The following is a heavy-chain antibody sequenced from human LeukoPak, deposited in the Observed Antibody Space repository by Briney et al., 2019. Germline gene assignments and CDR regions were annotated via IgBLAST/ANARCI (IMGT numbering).Heavy chain of an antibody. Sequence: ASVKVSCKASGYTFTSFHMRWVRQAPGQGLEWMGIINPSGGSTSYAQKFQGRVFMTRDTSTSTVYMELSSLRSEDTAVYYCARDPRGNTYGYNFDYWGQGTLVAVSS. CDR3: ARDPRGNTYGYNFDY. CDR1: GYTFTSFH. CDR2: INPSGGST. J-gene: IGHJ4*02. D-gene: IGHD5-18*01. V-gene: IGHV1-46*01.